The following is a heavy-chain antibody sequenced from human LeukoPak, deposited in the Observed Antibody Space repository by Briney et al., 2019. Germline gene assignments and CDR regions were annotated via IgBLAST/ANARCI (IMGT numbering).Heavy chain of an antibody. CDR3: AGGLVTAMAYNWFDP. V-gene: IGHV1-69*01. D-gene: IGHD5-18*01. CDR2: IIPIFGTA. Sequence: SVKVSCTASGGTFSSCAISWVRQAPGQGLEWMGGIIPIFGTANYAQKFQGRVTITADESTSTAYMELSSLRSEDTAVYYCAGGLVTAMAYNWFDPWGQGTLVTVSS. J-gene: IGHJ5*02. CDR1: GGTFSSCA.